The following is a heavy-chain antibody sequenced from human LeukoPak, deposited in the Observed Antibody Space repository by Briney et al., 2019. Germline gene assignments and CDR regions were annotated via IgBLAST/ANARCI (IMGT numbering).Heavy chain of an antibody. V-gene: IGHV5-51*01. CDR3: ARHGSRSRSSMTEY. CDR1: GYSFTSYW. CDR2: IYPDDSDT. Sequence: PGESLKISCKGSGYSFTSYWIGWVRQMPGKGLEWMGIIYPDDSDTRYSPSSQGQVTLSADKSINTAYLQWSSLKASDTAMYYCARHGSRSRSSMTEYWGQGTLVTVSS. D-gene: IGHD1-26*01. J-gene: IGHJ4*02.